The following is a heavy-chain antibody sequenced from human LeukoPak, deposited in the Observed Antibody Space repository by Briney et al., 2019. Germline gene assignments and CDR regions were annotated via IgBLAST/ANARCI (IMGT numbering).Heavy chain of an antibody. CDR3: AREYYYDSSGYHYYAFDI. J-gene: IGHJ3*02. CDR2: ISYSGTT. Sequence: SETLSLTCTVSSSSISSSPYYWGWIRQSPGKGLEWIGSISYSGTTYYNPSLKSRVTISVDTSKNHFSLKLTSVTAADTAVYYCAREYYYDSSGYHYYAFDIWGQGTMVNVSS. D-gene: IGHD3-22*01. V-gene: IGHV4-39*02. CDR1: SSSISSSPYY.